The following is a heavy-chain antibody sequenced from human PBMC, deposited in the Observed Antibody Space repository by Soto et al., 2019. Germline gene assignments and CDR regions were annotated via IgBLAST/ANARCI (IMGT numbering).Heavy chain of an antibody. CDR1: GYTFTSYG. Sequence: QVQLVQSGAEVKKPGASVKVSCKAFGYTFTSYGISWVRQAPGQGLEWMGWISAYNGNTNYAQKLQGRVTMTTDTSTSTAYMELRSLRSDDTAVYYCARDPSLNYDFWSGYSHSNWFDPWGQGTLVTVSS. D-gene: IGHD3-3*01. CDR2: ISAYNGNT. CDR3: ARDPSLNYDFWSGYSHSNWFDP. V-gene: IGHV1-18*01. J-gene: IGHJ5*02.